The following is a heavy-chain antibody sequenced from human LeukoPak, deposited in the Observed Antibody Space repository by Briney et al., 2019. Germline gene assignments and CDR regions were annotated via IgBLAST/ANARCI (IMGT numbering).Heavy chain of an antibody. D-gene: IGHD3-10*01. Sequence: GGSLRLSCAASEFTFSSYWMSWVRQPPGKGLEWVANIKQDGSEKYYVDSVKGRFTISTDNAKNSVYLQMNSLRAEDTALYYCARDRWSYGSGSYSIFDYWGLGTLVTVSS. CDR2: IKQDGSEK. CDR1: EFTFSSYW. V-gene: IGHV3-7*01. CDR3: ARDRWSYGSGSYSIFDY. J-gene: IGHJ4*02.